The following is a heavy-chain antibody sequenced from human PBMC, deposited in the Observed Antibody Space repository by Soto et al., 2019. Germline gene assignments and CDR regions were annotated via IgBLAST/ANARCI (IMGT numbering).Heavy chain of an antibody. CDR1: GASISSNSHY. D-gene: IGHD2-15*01. CDR2: IFYSGRT. Sequence: PSETLSLTCNVSGASISSNSHYWAWIRQPPGKGLEWIGSIFYSGRTYYNPSLKSRVTISVDTSKNQFSLKLSSVTAADTAVYYCARDSLLKWYFDVWGRGSLVTVSS. V-gene: IGHV4-39*02. J-gene: IGHJ2*01. CDR3: ARDSLLKWYFDV.